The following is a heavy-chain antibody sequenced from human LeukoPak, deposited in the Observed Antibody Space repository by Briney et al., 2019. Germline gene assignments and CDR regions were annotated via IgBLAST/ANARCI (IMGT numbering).Heavy chain of an antibody. Sequence: GESLKISCKASGYSFTSYWIGWVRQMPGKGLEWMGIIYPGDSDTRYSPSFQGQVTISADKSISTAHLQWSSLKASDTAMYYCANSGEGYCSGGSCYSAGYFQHWGQGTLVTVSS. D-gene: IGHD2-15*01. CDR3: ANSGEGYCSGGSCYSAGYFQH. CDR2: IYPGDSDT. CDR1: GYSFTSYW. V-gene: IGHV5-51*01. J-gene: IGHJ1*01.